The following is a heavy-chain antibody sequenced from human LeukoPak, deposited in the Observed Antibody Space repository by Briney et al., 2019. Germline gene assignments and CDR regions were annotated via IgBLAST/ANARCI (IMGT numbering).Heavy chain of an antibody. J-gene: IGHJ5*02. CDR3: ARGGLGYCSGGSCPTSWFDP. CDR1: GYTLTGYY. V-gene: IGHV1-18*04. CDR2: ISAYNGNT. Sequence: ASVKVSCKASGYTLTGYYMNWVRQAPGQGLEWIGWISAYNGNTNYVQKLQGRVTMTTDTSTSTAYMELRSLRSDDTAVYYCARGGLGYCSGGSCPTSWFDPWGQGTLVIVSS. D-gene: IGHD2-15*01.